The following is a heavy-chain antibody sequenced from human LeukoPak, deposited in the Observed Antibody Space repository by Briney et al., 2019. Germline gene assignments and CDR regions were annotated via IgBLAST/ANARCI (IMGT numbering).Heavy chain of an antibody. CDR3: ARALGEMATILRF. D-gene: IGHD5-24*01. Sequence: ASGMCSCNASGHTITEYYMDWVRQATGQGLEWMGWINPDSGGTNYAQKFQGRVTMTSDTSISTAFLDLSRLTYDDTAVYYCARALGEMATILRFWGQGTLVAVSS. CDR1: GHTITEYY. V-gene: IGHV1-2*02. CDR2: INPDSGGT. J-gene: IGHJ4*02.